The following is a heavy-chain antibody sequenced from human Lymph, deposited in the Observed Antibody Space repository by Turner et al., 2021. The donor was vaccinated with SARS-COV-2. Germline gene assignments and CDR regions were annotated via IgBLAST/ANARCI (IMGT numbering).Heavy chain of an antibody. Sequence: QVQLVQSGAEVKKPGASVKVSCEASGYNFTNYDINWVRQATGQGLGWMGWMNPNSGNTGYAQKFQGRVTMTRNTSISTAYMELSSLRSEDTAVYYCARAAQLTVWFDPWGQGTLVTVSS. D-gene: IGHD3-9*01. CDR2: MNPNSGNT. CDR3: ARAAQLTVWFDP. CDR1: GYNFTNYD. J-gene: IGHJ5*02. V-gene: IGHV1-8*01.